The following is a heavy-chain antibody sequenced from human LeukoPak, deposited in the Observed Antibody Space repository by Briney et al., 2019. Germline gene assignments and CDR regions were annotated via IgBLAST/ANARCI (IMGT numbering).Heavy chain of an antibody. J-gene: IGHJ4*02. D-gene: IGHD3-16*02. Sequence: GGSLRLPCAASGFTFSDYYMSWIRQAPGKGLEWVSYISSSGSTIYYADSVKGRFTISKDNAKNSLYLQMNSLRAEDTAVYYCARGPSLITFGGVIPEFDYWGQGTLVTVSS. CDR3: ARGPSLITFGGVIPEFDY. CDR1: GFTFSDYY. CDR2: ISSSGSTI. V-gene: IGHV3-11*04.